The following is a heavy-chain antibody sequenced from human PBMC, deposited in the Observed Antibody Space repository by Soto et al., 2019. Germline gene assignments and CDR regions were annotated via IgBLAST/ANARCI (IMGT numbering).Heavy chain of an antibody. CDR1: GGSVTSTTYY. V-gene: IGHV4-39*01. CDR2: VYYSGST. Sequence: SSETLSLTCSVSGGSVTSTTYYWGWIRQPPGKGLEWIGSVYYSGSTYYNRSLRSRVSISVDTSKNHFSLKWSFVPAADTAVYSCAGHVGLFGEVRAVSFERPNYFDPWGLGTLVTVSS. J-gene: IGHJ5*02. D-gene: IGHD3-10*01. CDR3: AGHVGLFGEVRAVSFERPNYFDP.